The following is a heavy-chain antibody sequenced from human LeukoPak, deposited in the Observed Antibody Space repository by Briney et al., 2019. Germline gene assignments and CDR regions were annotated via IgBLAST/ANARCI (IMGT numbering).Heavy chain of an antibody. CDR2: INPSGGST. Sequence: PAASVKVSCKESGYTFTSYYMHWVRQAPGQGLEWMGIINPSGGSTSYAQKFQGRVTMTRDTSISTAYMELSRLRSDDTAVYYCATAVALRNWFDPWGQGTLVTVSS. CDR1: GYTFTSYY. J-gene: IGHJ5*02. CDR3: ATAVALRNWFDP. D-gene: IGHD3-3*02. V-gene: IGHV1-46*01.